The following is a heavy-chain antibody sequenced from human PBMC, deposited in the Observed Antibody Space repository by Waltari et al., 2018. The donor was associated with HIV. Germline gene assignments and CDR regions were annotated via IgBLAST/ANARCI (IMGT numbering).Heavy chain of an antibody. J-gene: IGHJ4*02. D-gene: IGHD2-2*01. CDR3: ARRPQYQKAEFDY. V-gene: IGHV5-51*03. CDR1: GYSSTSYC. CDR2: IYPGNSDT. Sequence: EVQLAQSGAEVNKPGESLKISCKGSGYSSTSYCIGWVRQMPGKGLEWMGIIYPGNSDTRNSPYVRGQCTISADKSISTAYRQWSSLKASDTAMYYCARRPQYQKAEFDYWGQGTLVTVSS.